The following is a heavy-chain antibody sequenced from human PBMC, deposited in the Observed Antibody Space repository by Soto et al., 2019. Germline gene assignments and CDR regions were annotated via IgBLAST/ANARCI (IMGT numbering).Heavy chain of an antibody. J-gene: IGHJ5*02. CDR1: GGSISSYY. D-gene: IGHD3-22*01. CDR3: ARALYYYDSSGYPKWFDP. Sequence: SETLSLTCTVSGGSISSYYWSWIRQPPGKGLEWIGYIYYSGSTNYNPSLKSRVTISVDTSKNQFSLKLSSVTAADTAVYYCARALYYYDSSGYPKWFDPWGQGTLVTVSS. CDR2: IYYSGST. V-gene: IGHV4-59*01.